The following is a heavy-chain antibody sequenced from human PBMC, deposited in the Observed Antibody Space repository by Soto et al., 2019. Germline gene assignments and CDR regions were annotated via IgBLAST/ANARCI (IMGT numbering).Heavy chain of an antibody. CDR2: IYHSGST. Sequence: SETLSLTCTVSGGSISSGDYYWSWIRQPPGKGLEWIGYIYHSGSTYYNPSLKSRVTISVDRSKNQFSLKLSSVTAADTAVYYCARDMGSDDLWSGYPHPYGLDVWGQGTTVTVSS. CDR1: GGSISSGDYY. V-gene: IGHV4-30-2*01. CDR3: ARDMGSDDLWSGYPHPYGLDV. D-gene: IGHD3-3*01. J-gene: IGHJ6*02.